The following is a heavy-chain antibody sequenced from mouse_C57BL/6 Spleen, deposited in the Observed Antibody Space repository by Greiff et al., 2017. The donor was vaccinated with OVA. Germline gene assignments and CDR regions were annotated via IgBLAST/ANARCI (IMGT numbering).Heavy chain of an antibody. Sequence: VQLQESGAELVKPGASVKISCKASGYAFSSYWMNWVKQRPGKGLEWIGQIYPGDGDTNYNGKFKGKATLTADKSSSTAYMQLSSLTSEDSAVYFCARDDYGSSYWYFDVWGTGTTVTVSS. D-gene: IGHD1-1*01. J-gene: IGHJ1*03. V-gene: IGHV1-80*01. CDR1: GYAFSSYW. CDR3: ARDDYGSSYWYFDV. CDR2: IYPGDGDT.